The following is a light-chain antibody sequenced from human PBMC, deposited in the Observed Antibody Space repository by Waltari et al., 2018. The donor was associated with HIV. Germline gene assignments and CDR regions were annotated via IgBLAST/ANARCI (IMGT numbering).Light chain of an antibody. Sequence: SYELTQPPSVSVSPGQTASITCSGDKLGDKYASWYQKKPGQSPVLVIYQESKRPSGIPERFSGSNSGNTATLTISGTQAMDEADYYCQAWDSTTAAVFGTGTKVTVL. CDR2: QES. CDR1: KLGDKY. J-gene: IGLJ1*01. CDR3: QAWDSTTAAV. V-gene: IGLV3-1*01.